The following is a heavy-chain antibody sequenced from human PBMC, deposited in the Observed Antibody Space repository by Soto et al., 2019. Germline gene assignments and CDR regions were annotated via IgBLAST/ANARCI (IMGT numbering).Heavy chain of an antibody. Sequence: EVQLLESGGGLVQPGGSLRLSCAASGFTFSSYVLSWVRQAPGRGLEWVSAISGSGTNTNSADSVKGRFTISRDNSKNTLDRQMNSLRAEGTAVYYCAKGGGATAVNWFDPWGQGTLVTVSS. CDR3: AKGGGATAVNWFDP. D-gene: IGHD6-13*01. J-gene: IGHJ5*02. V-gene: IGHV3-23*01. CDR2: ISGSGTNT. CDR1: GFTFSSYV.